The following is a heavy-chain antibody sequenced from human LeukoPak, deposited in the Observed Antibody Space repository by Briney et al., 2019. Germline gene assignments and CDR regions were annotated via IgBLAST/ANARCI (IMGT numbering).Heavy chain of an antibody. V-gene: IGHV1-2*02. J-gene: IGHJ4*02. CDR1: GYIFIGYY. Sequence: ASVKVSCKASGYIFIGYYMHWIRQAPGQGLEWMGWINPNSGGSNYAQKFQGRVTITRNTSISTAYMELSSLRSEDTAVYYCARGYSGSYSPVDYWGQGTLVTVAS. CDR2: INPNSGGS. D-gene: IGHD1-26*01. CDR3: ARGYSGSYSPVDY.